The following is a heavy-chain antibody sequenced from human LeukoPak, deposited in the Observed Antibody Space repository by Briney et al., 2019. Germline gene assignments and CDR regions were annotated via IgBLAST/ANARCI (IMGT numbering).Heavy chain of an antibody. V-gene: IGHV1-18*01. CDR3: ARDPGYYDSSGISTSDAFDI. J-gene: IGHJ3*02. D-gene: IGHD3-22*01. CDR1: GYTFTSYG. Sequence: AASVKVSCKASGYTFTSYGISWVRQAPGQGLEWMGWISAYNGNTNYAQKLQGRVTMTTDTSTSTAYMELRSLRSDDTAVYYCARDPGYYDSSGISTSDAFDIWGQGTMVTVSS. CDR2: ISAYNGNT.